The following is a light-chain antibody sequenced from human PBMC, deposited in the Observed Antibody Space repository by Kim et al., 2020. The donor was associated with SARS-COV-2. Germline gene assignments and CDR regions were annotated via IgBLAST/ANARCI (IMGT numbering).Light chain of an antibody. Sequence: DIQMTQSPSSVSASVGDRVTFTCRASQTISSWLAWYQQRPREAPKLLIYTSSNLHTGVPSRFSGSRSGTSFTLTISSLQPGDFATYFCQQANTFPITFGQGTRLEIK. CDR1: QTISSW. J-gene: IGKJ5*01. CDR3: QQANTFPIT. V-gene: IGKV1-12*01. CDR2: TSS.